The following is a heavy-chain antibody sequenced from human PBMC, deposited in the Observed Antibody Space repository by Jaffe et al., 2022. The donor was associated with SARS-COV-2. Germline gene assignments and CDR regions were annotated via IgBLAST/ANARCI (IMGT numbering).Heavy chain of an antibody. CDR3: ARGLNRGSTSSGGRRLSGPSYYYGMDV. V-gene: IGHV3-53*01. CDR2: VYSGGTT. J-gene: IGHJ6*02. D-gene: IGHD2-2*01. CDR1: GFTVSSDY. Sequence: EVQLVESGGGLIQPGGSLRLSCAASGFTVSSDYMSWVRQAPGKGLEWVSVVYSGGTTYYADSVEGRFTISRDNSKNTLYLQMNSLRAEDTAVYYCARGLNRGSTSSGGRRLSGPSYYYGMDVWGQGTTVTVSS.